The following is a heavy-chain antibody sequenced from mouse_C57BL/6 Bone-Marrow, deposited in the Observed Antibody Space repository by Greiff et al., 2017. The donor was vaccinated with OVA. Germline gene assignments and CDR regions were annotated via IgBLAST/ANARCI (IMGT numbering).Heavy chain of an antibody. CDR1: GFTFSSYG. J-gene: IGHJ2*01. CDR2: ISSGGSYT. CDR3: ARHDYYGSRDY. Sequence: EVNVVESGGDLVKPGGSLKLSCAASGFTFSSYGMSWVRQTPDKRLEWVATISSGGSYTYYPDSVKGRFTISRDNAKNTLYLQMSSLKSEDTAMYYCARHDYYGSRDYWGQGTTLTVSS. V-gene: IGHV5-6*01. D-gene: IGHD1-1*01.